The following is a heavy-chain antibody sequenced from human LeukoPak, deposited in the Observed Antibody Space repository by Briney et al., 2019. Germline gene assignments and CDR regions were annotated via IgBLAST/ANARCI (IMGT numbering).Heavy chain of an antibody. CDR2: INPNSGGT. CDR1: GYTFTGYY. V-gene: IGHV1-2*02. Sequence: ASVKVSCKASGYTFTGYYMHWVRQAPGQGLEWMGWINPNSGGTNYAQKFQGRVTMTRDTSISTAYMDLSSLRSDDTAVYYCASLPGAGYYYYMDVWGKGTTVTVSS. CDR3: ASLPGAGYYYYMDV. J-gene: IGHJ6*03. D-gene: IGHD3-10*01.